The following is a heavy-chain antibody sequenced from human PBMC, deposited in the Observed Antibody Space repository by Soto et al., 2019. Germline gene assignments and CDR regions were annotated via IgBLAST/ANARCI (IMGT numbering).Heavy chain of an antibody. V-gene: IGHV4-34*01. J-gene: IGHJ4*02. D-gene: IGHD3-22*01. CDR3: ARGLDDSSGYYYGDYFDY. CDR2: INHSGST. CDR1: GGSFSGYY. Sequence: SETLSLTCAVYGGSFSGYYWSWVRQPPGKGLEWIGEINHSGSTNYNPSLKSRVTISVDTSKNQFSLKLSSVTAADTAVYYCARGLDDSSGYYYGDYFDYWGQGTLVTVSS.